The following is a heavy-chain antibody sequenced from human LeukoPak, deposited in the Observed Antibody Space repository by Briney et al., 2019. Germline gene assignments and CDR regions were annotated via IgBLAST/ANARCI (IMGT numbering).Heavy chain of an antibody. Sequence: GGSLRLSCAASGFTFSSYAMHWVRQAPGKGLEYVSAISSNGGSTYYANSVKGRFTISRDNSKNTLYLQMGSLRAEDMAVYYCARLGLARTADCWGQGTLVTVSS. CDR2: ISSNGGST. CDR3: ARLGLARTADC. J-gene: IGHJ4*02. CDR1: GFTFSSYA. V-gene: IGHV3-64*01. D-gene: IGHD3-16*01.